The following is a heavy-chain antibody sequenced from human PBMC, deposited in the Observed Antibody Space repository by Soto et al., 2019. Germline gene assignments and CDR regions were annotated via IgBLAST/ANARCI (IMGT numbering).Heavy chain of an antibody. CDR2: INAGNGNT. V-gene: IGHV1-3*01. Sequence: ASVKVSCKESGYTLTSYYLHWVRQAPGQGPEWMGWINAGNGNTKYSQKFQGRVTITRDTSASTACMELSSLRSEDTAVYYCARDSLYNWNLFDYWGQGTLVTVSS. J-gene: IGHJ4*02. CDR3: ARDSLYNWNLFDY. D-gene: IGHD1-1*01. CDR1: GYTLTSYY.